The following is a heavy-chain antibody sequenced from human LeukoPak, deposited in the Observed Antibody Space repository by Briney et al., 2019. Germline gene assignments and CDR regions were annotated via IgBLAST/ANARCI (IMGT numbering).Heavy chain of an antibody. D-gene: IGHD2-15*01. V-gene: IGHV3-30*18. CDR1: GFTFSSYG. CDR2: ISYDGSNK. Sequence: GGSLRLSCAASGFTFSSYGMHWVRQAPGKGLEWVAVISYDGSNKYYADSVKGRFTISRDNSKNTLYLQMNSLRAEDTAVYYCAKGVDIVVVVAAHNEYYFDYWGQGTLVTVSS. CDR3: AKGVDIVVVVAAHNEYYFDY. J-gene: IGHJ4*02.